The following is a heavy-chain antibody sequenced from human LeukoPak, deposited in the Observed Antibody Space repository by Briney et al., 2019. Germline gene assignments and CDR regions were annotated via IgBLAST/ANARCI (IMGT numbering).Heavy chain of an antibody. CDR1: GFTFSDYS. D-gene: IGHD3-3*02. CDR2: IGIDSGNT. V-gene: IGHV3-48*01. Sequence: PGGSLRLSCAASGFTFSDYSMNWVRQAPGKGLEWISYIGIDSGNTNYADSVKGRFTISGDKAKNSLYLQMNSLRVEDTALYYCARDRLGPSFSVSHFDLWGQGTLVTVSS. CDR3: ARDRLGPSFSVSHFDL. J-gene: IGHJ4*02.